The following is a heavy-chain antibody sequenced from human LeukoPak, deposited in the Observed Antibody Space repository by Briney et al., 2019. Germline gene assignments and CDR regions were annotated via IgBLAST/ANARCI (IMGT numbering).Heavy chain of an antibody. D-gene: IGHD5-12*01. Sequence: GSLRLSCAASGFSFSDYYWSWIRQPPGKGLEWIGEINHSGSTNYNPSLKSRVTISVDTSKNQFSLQLSSVTAADTAVYYCARDLIVATIKSGRFDYWGQGTLVTVSS. CDR1: GFSFSDYY. V-gene: IGHV4-34*01. CDR2: INHSGST. J-gene: IGHJ4*02. CDR3: ARDLIVATIKSGRFDY.